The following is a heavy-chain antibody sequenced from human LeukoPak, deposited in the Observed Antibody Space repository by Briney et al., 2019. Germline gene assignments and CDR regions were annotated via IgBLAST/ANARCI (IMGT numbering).Heavy chain of an antibody. CDR1: GFTFSSYA. J-gene: IGHJ6*02. Sequence: GGSLRLSCAASGFTFSSYAMSWFRQAPGKGLEWVSGISGGGGSTYYADSVKGRFTISRDNSKNTLYLQMNSLRAEDTAVYYCARGGYCSSTSCSIWPHYYYGMDVWGQGPRSPSP. D-gene: IGHD2-2*01. CDR3: ARGGYCSSTSCSIWPHYYYGMDV. V-gene: IGHV3-23*01. CDR2: ISGGGGST.